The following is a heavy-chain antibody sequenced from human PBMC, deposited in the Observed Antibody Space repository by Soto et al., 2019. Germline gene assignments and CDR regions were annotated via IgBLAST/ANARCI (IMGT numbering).Heavy chain of an antibody. CDR1: GYSFTSYW. V-gene: IGHV5-10-1*01. D-gene: IGHD3-10*01. Sequence: LGESLKISCKGSGYSFTSYWISWMRQMPGKGLEWMGRIDPSDSYTNYSPSFQGHVTISADKSISTAYLQWSSLKASDTAMYYCASHPGSGSYAYYYGMDVWGQGTTVTVSS. CDR2: IDPSDSYT. J-gene: IGHJ6*02. CDR3: ASHPGSGSYAYYYGMDV.